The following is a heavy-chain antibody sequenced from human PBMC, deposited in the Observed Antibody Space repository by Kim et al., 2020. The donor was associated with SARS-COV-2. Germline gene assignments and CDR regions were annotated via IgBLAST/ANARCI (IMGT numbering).Heavy chain of an antibody. D-gene: IGHD3-3*01. J-gene: IGHJ4*02. CDR2: IYSGGST. Sequence: GGSLRLFCAASGFTVSSNYMSWVRQAPGKGLEWVSVIYSGGSTYYADSVKGRFTISRDNSKNTLYLQMNSLRAEDTAVYYCARGNYDFWSGYPYYFDYWGQGTLVTVAS. V-gene: IGHV3-66*01. CDR3: ARGNYDFWSGYPYYFDY. CDR1: GFTVSSNY.